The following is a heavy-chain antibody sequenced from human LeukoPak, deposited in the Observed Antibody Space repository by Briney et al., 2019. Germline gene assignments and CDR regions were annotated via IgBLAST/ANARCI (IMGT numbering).Heavy chain of an antibody. Sequence: ASVKVSRKASGYTFTSYGISWVRQAPGQGLEWMGWISAYNGNTNYAQKLQGRVTMTTDTSTSTAYMELRSLRSDDTAVYYCARATYYDSSGYYYNYWGQGTLVTVSS. CDR2: ISAYNGNT. CDR1: GYTFTSYG. D-gene: IGHD3-22*01. J-gene: IGHJ4*02. CDR3: ARATYYDSSGYYYNY. V-gene: IGHV1-18*01.